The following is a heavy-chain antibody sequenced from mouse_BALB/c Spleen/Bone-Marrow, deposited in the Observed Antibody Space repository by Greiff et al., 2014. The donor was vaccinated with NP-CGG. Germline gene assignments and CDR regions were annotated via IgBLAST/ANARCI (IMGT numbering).Heavy chain of an antibody. Sequence: EVQLVESGGGLVQPGGSLKLSCAASGFTFSSYTMSWVRQTPEKRLEWVAYISNGGGSTYYPDTVKGRFTISRDNAKNTLYLQMSSLKSEDTAMYDCARHGGSRGDYFDNWGQGTTLTVST. CDR3: ARHGGSRGDYFDN. J-gene: IGHJ2*01. CDR1: GFTFSSYT. CDR2: ISNGGGST. V-gene: IGHV5-12-2*01. D-gene: IGHD1-1*01.